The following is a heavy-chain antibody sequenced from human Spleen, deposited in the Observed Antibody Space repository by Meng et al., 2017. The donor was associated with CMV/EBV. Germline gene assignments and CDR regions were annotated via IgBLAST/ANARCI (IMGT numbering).Heavy chain of an antibody. J-gene: IGHJ6*02. CDR3: AKDRVARWLAAEVDSYGMDA. V-gene: IGHV3-33*06. CDR2: IWYDGSNQ. CDR1: GFTLSSYW. D-gene: IGHD6-19*01. Sequence: GGSLRLSCAASGFTLSSYWMSWVRQAPGKGLEWVALIWYDGSNQHYSESVRGRFTISRDDSKNTLFLQMNSLRGEDTAVYYCAKDRVARWLAAEVDSYGMDAWGQGTTVTVSS.